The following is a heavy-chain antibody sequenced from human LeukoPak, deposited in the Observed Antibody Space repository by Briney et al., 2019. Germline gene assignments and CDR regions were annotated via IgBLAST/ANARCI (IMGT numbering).Heavy chain of an antibody. Sequence: GGSLRLSCAGSGFTFSSYSMNWVRQASGKGLEWVGHIRGKTNSYATAYAASVRGRFTISRDDSKNTAYLQMNSLKTEDTAVYYCTGGRGWYSPDYWGQGTLVTVSS. J-gene: IGHJ4*02. CDR2: IRGKTNSYAT. D-gene: IGHD6-19*01. CDR1: GFTFSSYS. CDR3: TGGRGWYSPDY. V-gene: IGHV3-73*01.